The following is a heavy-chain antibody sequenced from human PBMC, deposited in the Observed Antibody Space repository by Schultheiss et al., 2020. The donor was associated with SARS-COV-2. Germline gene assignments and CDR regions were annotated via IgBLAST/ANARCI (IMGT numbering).Heavy chain of an antibody. Sequence: GGSLRLSCAASGFTVSSNYMSWVRQAPGKGLEWVSGISWNSGSIGYADSVKGRFTISRDNAKNSLYLQMNSLRAEDTALYYCASLGGDYGDYIYYYYGMDVWGQGTTVTVSS. J-gene: IGHJ6*02. D-gene: IGHD4-17*01. CDR2: ISWNSGSI. CDR3: ASLGGDYGDYIYYYYGMDV. CDR1: GFTVSSNY. V-gene: IGHV3-9*01.